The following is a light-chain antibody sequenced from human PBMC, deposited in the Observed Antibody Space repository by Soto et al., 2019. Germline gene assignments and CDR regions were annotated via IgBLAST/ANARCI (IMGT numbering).Light chain of an antibody. CDR2: GTS. V-gene: IGKV3-20*01. J-gene: IGKJ1*01. CDR1: QSVNINY. CDR3: QQYASSPRT. Sequence: EIVLTQSTGTLSLSPGERATLSYRASQSVNINYLAWYQQKPGQSPRLLMYGTSTRATGIPDRFSGSGSGTDFTLTISRLEPEDFAVYYCQQYASSPRTFGQGTKVEV.